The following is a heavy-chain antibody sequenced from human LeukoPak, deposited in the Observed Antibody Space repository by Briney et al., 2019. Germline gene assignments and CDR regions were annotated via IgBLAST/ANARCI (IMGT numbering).Heavy chain of an antibody. Sequence: GGSLRLSCAASGFTFSSYAMSWARQAPGKGLEWVSAISGSGGSTYYADSVKGRFTISRDNSKNTLYLQMNSLRAEDTAVYYCAKMSGSRPYSNCLPDWGQGTLVTVSS. CDR3: AKMSGSRPYSNCLPD. D-gene: IGHD4-11*01. V-gene: IGHV3-23*01. CDR1: GFTFSSYA. J-gene: IGHJ4*02. CDR2: ISGSGGST.